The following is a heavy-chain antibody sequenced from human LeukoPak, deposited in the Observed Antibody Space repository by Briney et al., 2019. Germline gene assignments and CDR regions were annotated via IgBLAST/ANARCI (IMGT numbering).Heavy chain of an antibody. CDR1: GFTFSSYG. CDR2: ISYDGSNK. V-gene: IGHV3-30*18. CDR3: AKAVYSSGWYGPFDY. D-gene: IGHD6-19*01. J-gene: IGHJ4*02. Sequence: GGSLRLSCAASGFTFSSYGMHWVRQAPGKGLEWVAVISYDGSNKYYADSVKGRFTISRDNSKNTLYLQMNSLRAEDTAVYYCAKAVYSSGWYGPFDYWGQGTLVTVSS.